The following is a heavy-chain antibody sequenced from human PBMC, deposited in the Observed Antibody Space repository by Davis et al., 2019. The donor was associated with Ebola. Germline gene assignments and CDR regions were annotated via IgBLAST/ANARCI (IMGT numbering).Heavy chain of an antibody. CDR1: GYTFTSYN. CDR2: INPSGGST. Sequence: AASVKVSCKASGYTFTSYNMHWVRQAPGQGLEWMGIINPSGGSTSYAQKFQGRVTMTRDTSTSTVYMELSSLRSEDTAVYYCARVLAVAYYGMDVWGQGTTVTVSS. V-gene: IGHV1-46*01. J-gene: IGHJ6*02. CDR3: ARVLAVAYYGMDV. D-gene: IGHD6-19*01.